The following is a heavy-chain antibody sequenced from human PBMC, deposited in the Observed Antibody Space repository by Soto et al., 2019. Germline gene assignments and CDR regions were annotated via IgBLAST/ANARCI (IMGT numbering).Heavy chain of an antibody. CDR1: GYTFSGYS. Sequence: QVVLEQSGGEVKKPGASVKVSCKASGYTFSGYSITWVRQAPGQGLEWMERISGYNGNTNYARTLRGRLTLTTDTSSSTAYMELWLVTSLHPVVDSCAIDFLCGVKPARPDIYVWGQGTTITVSS. J-gene: IGHJ6*01. D-gene: IGHD5-12*01. V-gene: IGHV1-18*04. CDR2: ISGYNGNT. CDR3: AIDFLCGVKPARPDIYV.